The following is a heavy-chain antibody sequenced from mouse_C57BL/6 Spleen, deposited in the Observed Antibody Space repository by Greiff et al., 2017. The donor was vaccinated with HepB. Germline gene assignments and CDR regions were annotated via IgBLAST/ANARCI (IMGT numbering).Heavy chain of an antibody. CDR2: ISYDGSN. CDR3: ARGITTVVDSYWYFDV. V-gene: IGHV3-6*01. CDR1: GYSITSGYY. D-gene: IGHD1-1*01. J-gene: IGHJ1*03. Sequence: ESGPGLVKPSQSLSLTCSVTGYSITSGYYWNWIRQFPGNKLEWMGYISYDGSNNYNPSLKNRISITRDTSKNQFFLKLNSVTTEDTATYYCARGITTVVDSYWYFDVWGTGTTVTVSS.